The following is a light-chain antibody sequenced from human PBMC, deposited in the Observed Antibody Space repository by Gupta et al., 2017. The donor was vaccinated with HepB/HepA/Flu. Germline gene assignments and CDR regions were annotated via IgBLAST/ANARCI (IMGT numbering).Light chain of an antibody. CDR3: RHRSMCPRS. CDR1: QSISNR. V-gene: IGKV3-11*01. Sequence: EIVLTQSPGTLSLSAGERATLSCRASQSISNRLAWYQQKPGQAPRLFIYDASNSATAFLATFSGSGSGTDFTLTISSLEPQDFAVYYCRHRSMCPRSFGQGTNLEIK. CDR2: DAS. J-gene: IGKJ2*01.